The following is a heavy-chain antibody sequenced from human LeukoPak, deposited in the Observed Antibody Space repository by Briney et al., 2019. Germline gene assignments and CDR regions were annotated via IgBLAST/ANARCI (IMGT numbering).Heavy chain of an antibody. J-gene: IGHJ4*02. CDR3: ARDYYFDSSGYPLDY. D-gene: IGHD3-22*01. CDR2: ISSSSSII. Sequence: GGSLRLSCAASGFNFNTYSMNWVRQAPGKGLESVSYISSSSSIIYYADSVKGRFTISRDNAKNSLYLQMNSLRAEDTAVYYCARDYYFDSSGYPLDYWGQGTLVTVSS. CDR1: GFNFNTYS. V-gene: IGHV3-48*04.